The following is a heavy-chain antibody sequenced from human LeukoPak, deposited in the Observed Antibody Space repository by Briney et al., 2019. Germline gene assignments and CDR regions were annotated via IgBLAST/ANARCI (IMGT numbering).Heavy chain of an antibody. Sequence: KTSETLSLTCTVSGGSISSSSYYWGWIRQPPGKGLEWIGSIYYSGSTYYNPSLKSRVTISVDTSQNQFSLKLSSVTAADTAVYYCAIPGLGELSSLFDYWGQGTLVTVSS. CDR2: IYYSGST. J-gene: IGHJ4*02. V-gene: IGHV4-39*07. CDR3: AIPGLGELSSLFDY. D-gene: IGHD3-16*02. CDR1: GGSISSSSYY.